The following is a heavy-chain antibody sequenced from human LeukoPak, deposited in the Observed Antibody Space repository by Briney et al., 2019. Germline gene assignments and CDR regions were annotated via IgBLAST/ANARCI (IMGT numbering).Heavy chain of an antibody. J-gene: IGHJ4*02. D-gene: IGHD2-2*01. CDR2: IYSGGST. CDR1: GFTFSKCW. V-gene: IGHV3-53*01. Sequence: PGGSRRLSCTASGFTFSKCWMHRVRQAPGKGLEWVSVIYSGGSTYYADSVKGRFTISRDNSKNTLYLQMNSLRAEDTAVYYCARYRSYCSSTSCYYDYWGQGTLVTVSS. CDR3: ARYRSYCSSTSCYYDY.